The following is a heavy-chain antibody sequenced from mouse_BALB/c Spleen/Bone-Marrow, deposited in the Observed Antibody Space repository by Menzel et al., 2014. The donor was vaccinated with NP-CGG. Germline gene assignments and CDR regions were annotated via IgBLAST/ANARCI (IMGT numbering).Heavy chain of an antibody. CDR3: ARHVGNPYAMDY. CDR2: ISNGGGST. J-gene: IGHJ4*01. V-gene: IGHV5-12-2*01. CDR1: GFTFSSYT. D-gene: IGHD3-1*01. Sequence: EVQGVESGGGLVQPGGSLKLSCAASGFTFSSYTMSWVRQTPEMRLEWVAYISNGGGSTYYPDTVKGRFTISRDNAKNTLYLQMSSLKSEDTAMYYCARHVGNPYAMDYWGQGTSVTVSS.